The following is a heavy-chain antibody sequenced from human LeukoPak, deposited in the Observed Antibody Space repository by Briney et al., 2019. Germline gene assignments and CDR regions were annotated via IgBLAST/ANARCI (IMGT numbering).Heavy chain of an antibody. CDR2: IKQDGSEK. D-gene: IGHD1-26*01. CDR3: ARDPYSGGYGDYYYYYMDV. J-gene: IGHJ6*03. Sequence: QSGGSLRLSCAASGFTFSSYWMSWVRQAPGKGLEWVANIKQDGSEKYYVDSVKGRFTISRDNAKNSLYLQMNSLRAEDTAVYYCARDPYSGGYGDYYYYYMDVWGKGTTVTISS. CDR1: GFTFSSYW. V-gene: IGHV3-7*01.